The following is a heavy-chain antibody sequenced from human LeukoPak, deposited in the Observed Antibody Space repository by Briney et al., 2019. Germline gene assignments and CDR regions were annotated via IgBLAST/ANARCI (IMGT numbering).Heavy chain of an antibody. CDR1: GILFSDAW. J-gene: IGHJ4*02. CDR3: TWRPTFCAVDF. D-gene: IGHD3-16*01. CDR2: MKSQGGGGPT. V-gene: IGHV3-15*01. Sequence: PGGSLRLSCAASGILFSDAWMSWVRQAAGQGPGSVGCMKSQGGGGPTDYAVPVRGIFTISRDDSRNTLYLQMDSLQFEDTAVYYCTWRPTFCAVDFWGQGTRVTVAS.